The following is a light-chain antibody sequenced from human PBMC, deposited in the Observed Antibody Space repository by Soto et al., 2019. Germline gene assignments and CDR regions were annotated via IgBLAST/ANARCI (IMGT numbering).Light chain of an antibody. CDR1: QGIGTY. J-gene: IGKJ1*01. V-gene: IGKV1-9*01. Sequence: IQLTQSPSSLSASVGDRVTVTCRASQGIGTYLVWYQQKSGKAPTVLIYASSTLQTGVPSRFSGSGSGTDFSLTISSLLPEDVATYYCQQVDSYPRTFGQGTKVDI. CDR3: QQVDSYPRT. CDR2: ASS.